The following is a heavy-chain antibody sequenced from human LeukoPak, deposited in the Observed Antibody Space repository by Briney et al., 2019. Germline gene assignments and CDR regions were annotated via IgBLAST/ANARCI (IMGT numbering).Heavy chain of an antibody. J-gene: IGHJ4*02. V-gene: IGHV3-23*01. D-gene: IGHD6-19*01. CDR3: AKRGPVTGTKYFDY. CDR2: ISDNGGTA. CDR1: QFIFSTYA. Sequence: GGSLRLSCAASQFIFSTYAMSWVRQARGKGLEWVSGISDNGGTAYYADSVKGRFTISRDNSKNTLYLQMNSLRAEDTAVYYCAKRGPVTGTKYFDYWGQGTLVTVSS.